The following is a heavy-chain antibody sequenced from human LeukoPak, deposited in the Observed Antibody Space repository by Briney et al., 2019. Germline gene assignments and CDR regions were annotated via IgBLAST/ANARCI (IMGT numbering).Heavy chain of an antibody. CDR3: ARGGRWGGTFDY. V-gene: IGHV3-48*01. D-gene: IGHD1-26*01. Sequence: GGSLRLSCAASGFTFSSYSMNWVRQAPGKGLEWVSYISSSSTIYYADSVKGRFTISRDNAKNSLYLQMNSLRAEDTAVYYCARGGRWGGTFDYWGQGTLVTVSS. J-gene: IGHJ4*02. CDR1: GFTFSSYS. CDR2: ISSSSTI.